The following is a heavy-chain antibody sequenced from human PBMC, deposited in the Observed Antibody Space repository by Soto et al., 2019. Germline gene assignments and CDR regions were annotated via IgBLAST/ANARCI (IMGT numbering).Heavy chain of an antibody. J-gene: IGHJ4*02. CDR2: ISGSGGST. D-gene: IGHD6-19*01. V-gene: IGHV3-23*01. CDR3: AKKRKEYSSGWSPFDY. CDR1: GFTFSSYA. Sequence: PGGSLRLSCAASGFTFSSYAMSWVRQAPGKGLEWVSAISGSGGSTYYADSVKGRFTIPRDNSKNTLYLQMNSLRAEDTAVYYCAKKRKEYSSGWSPFDYWGQGTLVTVSS.